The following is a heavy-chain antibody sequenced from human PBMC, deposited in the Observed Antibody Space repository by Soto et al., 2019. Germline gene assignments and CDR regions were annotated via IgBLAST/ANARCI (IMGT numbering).Heavy chain of an antibody. CDR1: GFSFNTYA. J-gene: IGHJ3*01. V-gene: IGHV3-23*01. Sequence: EVRLLESGGDLVQPGGSLRLSCAASGFSFNTYAMSWVRQVPGKGLEWVSGIGGGGADASYAESVTGRFTISRDDSKSTLFLQMNSLRAEDTAVYYCVKDRMSYNSVWDPFDVWGQGTLVTVSS. CDR3: VKDRMSYNSVWDPFDV. D-gene: IGHD3-10*01. CDR2: IGGGGADA.